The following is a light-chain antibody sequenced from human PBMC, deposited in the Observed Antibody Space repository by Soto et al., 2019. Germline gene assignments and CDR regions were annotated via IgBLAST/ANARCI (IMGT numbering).Light chain of an antibody. CDR1: LGIRGY. Sequence: IEVTQTASVLCSWGRARFSFTFRASLGIRGYLAWYQQKPERVPRLLIYSASTLQSGVPSRFSGTGSGTEFTLTISRLQPEDSASYYCQQLARYPFTFGGGTMVDIK. CDR2: SAS. CDR3: QQLARYPFT. V-gene: IGKV1-9*01. J-gene: IGKJ4*01.